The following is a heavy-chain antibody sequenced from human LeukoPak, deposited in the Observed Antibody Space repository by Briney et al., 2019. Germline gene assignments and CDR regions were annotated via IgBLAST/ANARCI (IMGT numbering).Heavy chain of an antibody. CDR3: ARTYGSSGLGYFDL. D-gene: IGHD6-13*01. V-gene: IGHV4-59*01. CDR2: IYYSGST. J-gene: IGHJ2*01. Sequence: SETLSLTCTVSGGSISSYYWSWIRQPPGKGLEWIGYIYYSGSTNYSPSLKSRLTISVDTSKNQFSLKLSSVTAADTAVYYCARTYGSSGLGYFDLWGRGTLITVSS. CDR1: GGSISSYY.